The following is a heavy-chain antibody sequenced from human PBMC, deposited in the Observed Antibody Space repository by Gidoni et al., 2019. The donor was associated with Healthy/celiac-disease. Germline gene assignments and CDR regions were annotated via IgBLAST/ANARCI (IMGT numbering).Heavy chain of an antibody. V-gene: IGHV4-34*01. Sequence: QVQLQQWGAGLLKPSATLSLTCAVYGGSFSGYYWSWIRQPPGKGLEWIGEINHSGSTNYNPSLKSRVTISVDTSKNQFSLKLSSVTAADTAVYYCARWGAIVVVPAARSTRYYGMDVWGQGTTVTVSS. CDR3: ARWGAIVVVPAARSTRYYGMDV. CDR2: INHSGST. J-gene: IGHJ6*02. CDR1: GGSFSGYY. D-gene: IGHD2-2*01.